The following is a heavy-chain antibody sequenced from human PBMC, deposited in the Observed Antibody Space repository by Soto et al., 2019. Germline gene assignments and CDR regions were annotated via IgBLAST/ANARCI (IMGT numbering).Heavy chain of an antibody. J-gene: IGHJ4*02. CDR2: IRSRPHNYAT. CDR3: TTERDY. Sequence: EVQLVESGGGLVQIGGFLKLSCATSGLNFSGSAMHWARQASGKGLEWVGRIRSRPHNYATTYAASVEGRFTISGDDSKNTVYLQMNGLKTDDTFMYYCTTERDYWGRGTLVTVSS. CDR1: GLNFSGSA. V-gene: IGHV3-73*02.